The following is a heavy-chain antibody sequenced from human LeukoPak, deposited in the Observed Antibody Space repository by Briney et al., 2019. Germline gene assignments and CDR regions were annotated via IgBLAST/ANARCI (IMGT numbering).Heavy chain of an antibody. CDR1: GYTFTGYY. CDR2: INHNSGGT. D-gene: IGHD1-26*01. Sequence: ASVKDNRKASGYTFTGYYMHWVRQAPGQGLEWMGQINHNSGGTNYAQKFQGRVTMTRDTSISTAYMELSRLRSDDTAVYYCASQVGATTDAFDIWGQGTMVTVSS. J-gene: IGHJ3*02. V-gene: IGHV1-2*06. CDR3: ASQVGATTDAFDI.